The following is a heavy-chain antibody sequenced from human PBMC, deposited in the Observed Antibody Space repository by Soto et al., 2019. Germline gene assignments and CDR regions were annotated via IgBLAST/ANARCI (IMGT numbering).Heavy chain of an antibody. CDR1: GFTFSSYD. Sequence: EVQLVESGGGLVQPGGSLRLSCAASGFTFSSYDMNWVRQAPGKGLEWVSYISSNSYTIYYADSVKGRFTISRDNAKNSLYRQMNSLRDEDPGVYYWGREQGVVPPKLYSGRDVWGQGPTFTVPS. CDR3: GREQGVVPPKLYSGRDV. J-gene: IGHJ6*02. CDR2: ISSNSYTI. D-gene: IGHD2-15*01. V-gene: IGHV3-48*02.